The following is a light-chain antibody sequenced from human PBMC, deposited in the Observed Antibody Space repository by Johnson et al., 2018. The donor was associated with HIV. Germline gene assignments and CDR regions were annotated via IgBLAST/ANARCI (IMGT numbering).Light chain of an antibody. CDR2: DNN. Sequence: QSVLTQPPSVSAAPGQKVTISCSGSSSNIGNNYVSWYQQLPGTAPKLLIYDNNKRPSGIPDRFSGSKSGTSATLGITGLPTGDEADYYCETWDSSLSGYYVFGTGTKLTVL. J-gene: IGLJ1*01. V-gene: IGLV1-51*01. CDR1: SSNIGNNY. CDR3: ETWDSSLSGYYV.